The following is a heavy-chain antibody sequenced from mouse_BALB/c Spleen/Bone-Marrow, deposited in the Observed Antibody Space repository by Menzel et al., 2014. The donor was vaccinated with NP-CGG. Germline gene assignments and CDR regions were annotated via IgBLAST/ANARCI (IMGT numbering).Heavy chain of an antibody. D-gene: IGHD1-1*01. CDR3: ARRYGSSPFDY. Sequence: VQLQQSGAELVKPGASVKLSCTASGFNIKDTYMHWVKQRPEQGLEWIGRIDPANGNTKYDPKFQGKATITADTSSNTAYRQLSSLTSEDTAVYYCARRYGSSPFDYWGQGTTLTVSS. CDR1: GFNIKDTY. CDR2: IDPANGNT. J-gene: IGHJ2*01. V-gene: IGHV14-3*02.